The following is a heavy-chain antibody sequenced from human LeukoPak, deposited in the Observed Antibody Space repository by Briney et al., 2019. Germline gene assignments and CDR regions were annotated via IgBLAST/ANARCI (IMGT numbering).Heavy chain of an antibody. J-gene: IGHJ3*02. CDR2: ISSSSSYI. V-gene: IGHV3-21*01. Sequence: GGSLRLSCAASGFTFSSYSMNWVRQAPGKELEWVSTISSSSSYIYYADSVKGRFTISRDNAKNSLYLQMNSLRAEDTAVYYCARDGDTTTSDNDAFDIWGQGTMVTVSS. CDR1: GFTFSSYS. D-gene: IGHD1-1*01. CDR3: ARDGDTTTSDNDAFDI.